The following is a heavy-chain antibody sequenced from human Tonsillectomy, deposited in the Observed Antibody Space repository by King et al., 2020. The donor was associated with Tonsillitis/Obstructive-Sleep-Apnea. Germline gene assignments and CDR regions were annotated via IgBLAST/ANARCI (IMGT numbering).Heavy chain of an antibody. V-gene: IGHV3-30*01. CDR1: GFTFSNFA. J-gene: IGHJ4*02. CDR3: ARDSGATRLRYFAWSTDC. D-gene: IGHD3-9*01. CDR2: ISYDGSNK. Sequence: VQLVESGGGVVQPGRSLRLSCAASGFTFSNFAMHWVRQAPGKGLEWVSIISYDGSNKYYGDSVKGRFTISRDDSKNTLYLEMNSLRAEDTAVYYCARDSGATRLRYFAWSTDCWGQGTLVTVSS.